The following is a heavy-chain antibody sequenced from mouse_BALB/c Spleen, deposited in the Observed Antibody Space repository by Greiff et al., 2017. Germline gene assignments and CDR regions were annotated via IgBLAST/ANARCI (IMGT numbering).Heavy chain of an antibody. D-gene: IGHD2-2*01. CDR3: ARSKIYYGYDVHAMDY. CDR1: GYTFTSYW. J-gene: IGHJ4*01. V-gene: IGHV1-7*01. Sequence: VKLVESGAELAKPGASVKMSCKASGYTFTSYWMHWVKQRPGQGLEWIGYINPSTGYTEYNQKFKDKATLTADKSSSTAYMQLSSLTSEDSAVYYCARSKIYYGYDVHAMDYWGQGTSVTVSA. CDR2: INPSTGYT.